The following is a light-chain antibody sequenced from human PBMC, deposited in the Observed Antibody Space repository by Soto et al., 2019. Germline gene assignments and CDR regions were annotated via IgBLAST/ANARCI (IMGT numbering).Light chain of an antibody. CDR3: QHYNNWPLT. J-gene: IGKJ5*01. V-gene: IGKV3D-15*01. Sequence: DIVVTQSPATLSASPGERVTLSCRASQFVSSRLAWYQQRPGQVPRLLIYGAFTRATGIPARFSGSGSGTEFTLTISSLQSEDFAVYYCQHYNNWPLTFGQGTRLEIK. CDR2: GAF. CDR1: QFVSSR.